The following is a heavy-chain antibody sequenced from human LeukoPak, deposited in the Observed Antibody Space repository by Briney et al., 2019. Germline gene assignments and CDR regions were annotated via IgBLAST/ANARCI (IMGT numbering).Heavy chain of an antibody. D-gene: IGHD6-13*01. V-gene: IGHV3-21*01. Sequence: PGGSLRLSCAASGFTFSSYSMNWVRQAPGKGLEWVSSIISSSSYIYYADSVKGRFTISRDNAKNSLYLQLNSLRAEDTAEYYCARDHPPRIRALSIAAACDNWFHPWGRGTLVTVPS. CDR1: GFTFSSYS. CDR2: IISSSSYI. CDR3: ARDHPPRIRALSIAAACDNWFHP. J-gene: IGHJ5*02.